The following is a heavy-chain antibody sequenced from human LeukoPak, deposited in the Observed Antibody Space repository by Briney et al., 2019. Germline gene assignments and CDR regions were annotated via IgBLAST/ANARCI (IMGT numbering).Heavy chain of an antibody. CDR1: GFTFSSYG. CDR3: ARCVNGVCRAFDY. Sequence: GGSLRLSCAASGFTFSSYGMDWVRQAPGKGLEWVSCIRYDGSKEYYADSVKGRFTISRDNSKITLYVQMNSLRAEDTAVYYCARCVNGVCRAFDYWGQGTLVAVSS. D-gene: IGHD2-8*01. J-gene: IGHJ4*02. V-gene: IGHV3-30*02. CDR2: IRYDGSKE.